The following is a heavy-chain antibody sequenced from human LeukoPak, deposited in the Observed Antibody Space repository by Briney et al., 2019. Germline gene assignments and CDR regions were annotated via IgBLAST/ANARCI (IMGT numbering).Heavy chain of an antibody. CDR3: AKERSGDYGDSHLDY. CDR1: GFTFDDYA. J-gene: IGHJ4*02. D-gene: IGHD4-17*01. Sequence: GGSLRLSCAASGFTFDDYAMHWVRQAPGKGLEWVSLISGDGGSTYYADSVKGRFTISRDNSKNSLYLQMNSLRTEDTALYYCAKERSGDYGDSHLDYWGQGTLVTVSS. CDR2: ISGDGGST. V-gene: IGHV3-43*02.